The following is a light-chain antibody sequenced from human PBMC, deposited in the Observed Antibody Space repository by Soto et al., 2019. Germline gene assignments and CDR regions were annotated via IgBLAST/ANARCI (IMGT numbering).Light chain of an antibody. CDR1: QSISSW. J-gene: IGKJ5*01. CDR2: WAS. CDR3: QQYYSTLSIT. V-gene: IGKV1-5*03. Sequence: DIQMTQSPSTLSASVGDRVTITCRASQSISSWLAWYQQKPGHPPKLLIYWASTRQSGVPDRFSGSGSGTDFTLTISSLQPEDVAVYYCQQYYSTLSITFGQGTRLEIK.